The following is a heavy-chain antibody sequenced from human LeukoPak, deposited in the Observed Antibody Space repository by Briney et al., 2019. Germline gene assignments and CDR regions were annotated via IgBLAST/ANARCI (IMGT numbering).Heavy chain of an antibody. CDR2: ISCSGGST. D-gene: IGHD2-2*01. CDR1: GFTFSSYA. CDR3: ANRVRIPAAMRGD. J-gene: IGHJ4*02. Sequence: GGSLRLSCAASGFTFSSYAMSWVRQAPGKGLEWVAAISCSGGSTYYADSVKGLFTISRDNSKNTLYLQMNSPRAEDTAVYYCANRVRIPAAMRGDWGQGTLATVSS. V-gene: IGHV3-23*01.